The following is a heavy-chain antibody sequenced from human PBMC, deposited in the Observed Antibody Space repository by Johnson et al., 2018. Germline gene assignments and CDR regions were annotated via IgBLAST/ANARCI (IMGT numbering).Heavy chain of an antibody. CDR3: ATGTFYFDIDGHYVEYFKQ. CDR1: GFTFGDYY. V-gene: IGHV3-11*04. CDR2: ISSTGRLT. Sequence: QVQLVESGGGLVKPGGSLRLSCAASGFTFGDYYMNWIRQAPGKGLEWIAYISSTGRLTYYADSVKGRYTISRDNARNFLFLQLSSLRAEDTGVYYCATGTFYFDIDGHYVEYFKQWGQGTLVTVSS. J-gene: IGHJ1*01. D-gene: IGHD3-9*01.